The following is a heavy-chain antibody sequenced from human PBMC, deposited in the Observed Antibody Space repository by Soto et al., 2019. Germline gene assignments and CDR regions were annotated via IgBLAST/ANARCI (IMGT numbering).Heavy chain of an antibody. CDR2: ISWDGGST. Sequence: GGSLRLSCAASGFTFDDYAMHWVRQAPGKGLEWVSLISWDGGSTYYADSVKVRFTISRDNSKNSLYLQMNSLRAEDTALYYCAKDITPKSFDWLYYYYGMDVWGQGTTVTVSS. D-gene: IGHD3-9*01. CDR3: AKDITPKSFDWLYYYYGMDV. V-gene: IGHV3-43D*03. CDR1: GFTFDDYA. J-gene: IGHJ6*02.